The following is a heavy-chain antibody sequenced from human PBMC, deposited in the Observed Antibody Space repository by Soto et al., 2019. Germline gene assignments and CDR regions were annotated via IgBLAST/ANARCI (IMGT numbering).Heavy chain of an antibody. J-gene: IGHJ4*02. CDR2: IIPIFGTA. V-gene: IGHV1-69*06. Sequence: ASVKVSCKASGGTFSSYAISWVRQAPGQGLEWMGGIIPIFGTANYAQKFQGRVTITADKSTSTAYMELSSLRSEDTAVYYCARDSKSEFGELLSWYFDYWGQGTLVTVSS. D-gene: IGHD3-10*01. CDR1: GGTFSSYA. CDR3: ARDSKSEFGELLSWYFDY.